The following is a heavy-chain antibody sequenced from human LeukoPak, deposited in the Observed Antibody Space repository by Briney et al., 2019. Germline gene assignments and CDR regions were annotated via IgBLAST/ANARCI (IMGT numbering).Heavy chain of an antibody. J-gene: IGHJ5*02. CDR2: IYPGDSDT. D-gene: IGHD5-18*01. CDR3: ARQLWLRGDWFDP. V-gene: IGHV5-51*01. CDR1: VYSFTSYW. Sequence: RGESLKISCKGSVYSFTSYWIGWARQMTGKGMEWMGIIYPGDSDTKYSQSFQGQATISADKSISTAYRQWSSLKASDTAMYYCARQLWLRGDWFDPWGQGTLVTVSS.